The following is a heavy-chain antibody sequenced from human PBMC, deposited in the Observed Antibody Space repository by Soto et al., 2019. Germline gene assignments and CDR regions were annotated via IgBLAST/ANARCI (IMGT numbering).Heavy chain of an antibody. CDR1: GFTFSSYA. V-gene: IGHV3-30-3*01. J-gene: IGHJ3*02. CDR2: ISYDGSNK. Sequence: QVQLVESGGGVVQPGRSLRLSCAASGFTFSSYATHWFGQAAGKGLEWVGGISYDGSNKYYADSVKGQFTISRDNSKNTLYLQMNSLRAGDKAVYYCARDHLLRVLEWLLYGGAFDIWGKGTMVAVS. CDR3: ARDHLLRVLEWLLYGGAFDI. D-gene: IGHD3-3*01.